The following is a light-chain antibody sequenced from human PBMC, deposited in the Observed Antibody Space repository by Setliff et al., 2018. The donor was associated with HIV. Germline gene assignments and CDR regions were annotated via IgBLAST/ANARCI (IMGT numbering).Light chain of an antibody. CDR1: SSDVGGYNY. Sequence: QSALTQPASVSGSPGQSITISCTGTSSDVGGYNYVSWYQQHPGKAPKLMIYDVSHRPSGVSNRFSGSKSGNTASLTISGLQAEDEADYYCSSYTYTSSTPLYVFGTGTKVTVL. CDR2: DVS. CDR3: SSYTYTSSTPLYV. J-gene: IGLJ1*01. V-gene: IGLV2-14*03.